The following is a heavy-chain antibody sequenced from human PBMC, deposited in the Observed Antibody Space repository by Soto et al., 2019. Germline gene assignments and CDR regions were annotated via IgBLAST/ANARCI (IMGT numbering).Heavy chain of an antibody. Sequence: VQLVESGGTLVQPGGSLRLSCSASGFTFNTFAMHWVRQTPGKGLEWIGEIYHSGSTNYNPSLKSRVTISVDKSKNQFSLKLSSVTAADTAVYYCASLRAAYSYGWGYWGQGTLVTVSS. J-gene: IGHJ4*02. CDR1: GFTFNTFAM. V-gene: IGHV4-4*02. CDR2: IYHSGST. D-gene: IGHD5-18*01. CDR3: ASLRAAYSYGWGY.